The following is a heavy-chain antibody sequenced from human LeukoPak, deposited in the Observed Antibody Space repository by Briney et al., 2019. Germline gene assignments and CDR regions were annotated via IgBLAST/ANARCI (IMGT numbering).Heavy chain of an antibody. J-gene: IGHJ4*02. V-gene: IGHV3-23*01. Sequence: GGSLRLSCAASGFAFSSYTMTWVRQAPGEGLEWVSTISANGGGAYYADSVQGRFTISRDNSKNTLFLQMNSLRAEDTALYYCAKYAKITAVAGFDYWGQGTLVTVSS. CDR2: ISANGGGA. CDR3: AKYAKITAVAGFDY. D-gene: IGHD6-19*01. CDR1: GFAFSSYT.